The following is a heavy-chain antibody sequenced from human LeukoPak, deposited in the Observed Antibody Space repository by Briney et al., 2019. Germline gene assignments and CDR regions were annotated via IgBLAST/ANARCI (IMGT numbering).Heavy chain of an antibody. V-gene: IGHV3-64*01. CDR3: ARWYNSLDV. CDR2: ISSNGGST. D-gene: IGHD1-1*01. CDR1: GFTFRNSA. J-gene: IGHJ6*02. Sequence: PGGSLRLSCAASGFTFRNSAMHWVRQAPGKGLEYVSGISSNGGSTYYANAVKGRFTISRDNSKNTVYLQVGSLRAEDMAVYYCARWYNSLDVWGQGTTVTVSS.